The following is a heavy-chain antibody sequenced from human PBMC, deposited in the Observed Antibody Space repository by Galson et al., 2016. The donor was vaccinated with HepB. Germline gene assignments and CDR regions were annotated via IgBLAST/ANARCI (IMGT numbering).Heavy chain of an antibody. D-gene: IGHD3-22*01. CDR2: IKHDGSEI. CDR1: GFSFNIYW. V-gene: IGHV3-7*04. CDR3: ARDNYYDSNGYYLGYYYGMDV. J-gene: IGHJ6*02. Sequence: SLRLSCATSGFSFNIYWMSWVRQAPGKGLEWVANIKHDGSEIYYVDSVKGRFTISRDSAKKSIYLQMNSLRVGDTAVYYCARDNYYDSNGYYLGYYYGMDVWDQGTTVTV.